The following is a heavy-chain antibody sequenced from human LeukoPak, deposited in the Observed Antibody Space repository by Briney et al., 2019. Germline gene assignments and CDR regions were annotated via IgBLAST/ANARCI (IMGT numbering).Heavy chain of an antibody. CDR1: GXTFSSYA. V-gene: IGHV3-23*01. CDR3: AKFSYDSSGYYYEVGY. D-gene: IGHD3-22*01. Sequence: GGSLRLSCAASGXTFSSYAMSWVRQAPGKGLEWVSAISGSGGSTYYADSVKGRFTISRDNSKNTLYLQMNSLRAEDTAVYYCAKFSYDSSGYYYEVGYWGQGTLVTVSS. CDR2: ISGSGGST. J-gene: IGHJ4*02.